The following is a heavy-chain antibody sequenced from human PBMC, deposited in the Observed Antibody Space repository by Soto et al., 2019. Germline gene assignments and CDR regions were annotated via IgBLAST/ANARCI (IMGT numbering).Heavy chain of an antibody. CDR3: ARGATWYEH. CDR1: GYRFNLYY. J-gene: IGHJ4*02. D-gene: IGHD1-20*01. Sequence: QVHLVQSGAEVRNPGASVKVSCRASGYRFNLYYMHWVRQAPGDGLEWMGWIDPNIGVTHYAQRFQGRVTMTRDTSISTVYMELSSLTSDDTARYYCARGATWYEHWGQGTLVSV. CDR2: IDPNIGVT. V-gene: IGHV1-2*02.